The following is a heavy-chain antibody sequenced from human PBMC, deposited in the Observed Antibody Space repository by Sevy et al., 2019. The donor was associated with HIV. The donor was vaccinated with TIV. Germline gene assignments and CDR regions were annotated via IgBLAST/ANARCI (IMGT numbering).Heavy chain of an antibody. D-gene: IGHD5-18*01. Sequence: GGSLRLSCAASGFTFSSYSMNWVRQAPGKGLEWVSSISSSSSYIYYADSVKGQFTISRDNAKNSLYLQMNSLRAEDTAVYYCARDGYSYGYYYYYGMDVWGQGTTVTVSS. CDR2: ISSSSSYI. J-gene: IGHJ6*02. CDR1: GFTFSSYS. V-gene: IGHV3-21*01. CDR3: ARDGYSYGYYYYYGMDV.